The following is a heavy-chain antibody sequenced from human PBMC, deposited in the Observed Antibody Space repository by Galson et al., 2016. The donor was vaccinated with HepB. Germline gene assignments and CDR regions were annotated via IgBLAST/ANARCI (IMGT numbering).Heavy chain of an antibody. D-gene: IGHD3-3*01. J-gene: IGHJ4*02. CDR1: GFPFDDYA. CDR3: AKGRRNTIFGVVVSGWGSYLDS. CDR2: IGWHTNSI. V-gene: IGHV3-9*01. Sequence: SLRLSCAASGFPFDDYAMHWVRQVPGKGLEWVSGIGWHTNSIGYADSVKGRFTISRDNAKKSLYLQMNSLSAEDTALYYCAKGRRNTIFGVVVSGWGSYLDSWGQGILVTVSS.